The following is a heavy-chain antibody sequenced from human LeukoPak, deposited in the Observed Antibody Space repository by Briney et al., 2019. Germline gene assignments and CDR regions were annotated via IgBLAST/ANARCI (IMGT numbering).Heavy chain of an antibody. D-gene: IGHD2-2*02. J-gene: IGHJ3*02. CDR2: IKQDGSEK. CDR1: RFTFSTYW. CDR3: ASQYCSSRTCYTDAFDI. V-gene: IGHV3-7*01. Sequence: PGGSLRLSCAASRFTFSTYWMSWVRQAPGKGLEWVANIKQDGSEKYYVNSVKGRFTISRDNAKNSLYLQMNNLRAEDTAVYYCASQYCSSRTCYTDAFDIWGQGTMVTVSS.